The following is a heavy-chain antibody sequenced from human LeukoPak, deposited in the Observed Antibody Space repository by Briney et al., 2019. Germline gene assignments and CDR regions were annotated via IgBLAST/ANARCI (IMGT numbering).Heavy chain of an antibody. Sequence: PSETLSLTCTVSGGSFSNYYWSWVRQSPGKGLEWIGYIYYSGSTNYNPSLKSRVTISLDSSKNHFSLSLSSVTAADTAVYYCARDAGAAAAFNYFDFWGQGTLVTVSS. J-gene: IGHJ4*02. CDR3: ARDAGAAAAFNYFDF. CDR2: IYYSGST. CDR1: GGSFSNYY. D-gene: IGHD6-13*01. V-gene: IGHV4-59*12.